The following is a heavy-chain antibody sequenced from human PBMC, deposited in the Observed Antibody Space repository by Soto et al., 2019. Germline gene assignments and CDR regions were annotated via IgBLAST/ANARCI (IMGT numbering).Heavy chain of an antibody. CDR3: AREVRGVIILFDY. Sequence: QVQLQESGPGLVKPSQTLSLTCTVSGGSISSGGYYWSWIRQHPGKGLEWIGYIYYSGSTYYNPSIKSRVTISVDTSKNQFSLKLSSVTAADTAVYYCAREVRGVIILFDYWGQGTLVTVSS. V-gene: IGHV4-31*03. CDR2: IYYSGST. D-gene: IGHD3-10*01. J-gene: IGHJ4*02. CDR1: GGSISSGGYY.